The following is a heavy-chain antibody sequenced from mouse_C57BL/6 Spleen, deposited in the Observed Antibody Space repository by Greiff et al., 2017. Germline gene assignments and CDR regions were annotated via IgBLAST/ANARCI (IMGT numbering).Heavy chain of an antibody. D-gene: IGHD2-5*01. CDR2: IYWDDDT. CDR1: GFSLSTSGMG. CDR3: ARSYSNYWFAY. V-gene: IGHV8-12*01. J-gene: IGHJ3*01. Sequence: QVTLKESGPGILQSSQTLSLTCSFSGFSLSTSGMGVSWIRQPSGKGLEWLAHIYWDDDTRYNPSLKSRLTISKDTSRNQVFLKITSVDTADTATYYCARSYSNYWFAYWGQGTLVTVSA.